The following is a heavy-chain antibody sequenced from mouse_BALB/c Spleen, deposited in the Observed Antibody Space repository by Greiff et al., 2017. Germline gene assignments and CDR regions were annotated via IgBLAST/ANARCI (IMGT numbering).Heavy chain of an antibody. Sequence: EVQLQQSGPELVKPGASVKIPCKASGYTFTDYNMDWVKQSHGKSLEWIGDINPNNGGTIYNQKFKGKATLTVDKSSSTAYMELRSLTSEDTAVYYWARGGYDAMDYWGQGTSVTVSS. D-gene: IGHD2-14*01. CDR2: INPNNGGT. CDR3: ARGGYDAMDY. V-gene: IGHV1-18*01. CDR1: GYTFTDYN. J-gene: IGHJ4*01.